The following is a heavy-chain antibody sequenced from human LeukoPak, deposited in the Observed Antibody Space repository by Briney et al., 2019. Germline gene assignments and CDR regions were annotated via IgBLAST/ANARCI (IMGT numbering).Heavy chain of an antibody. CDR3: ARDPDGSFLDY. CDR2: IFTTGST. V-gene: IGHV4-61*09. D-gene: IGHD1-26*01. Sequence: SQTLSLTCSVSGGSTNGGSYYWSWIRQPAGKPLEWIGHIFTTGSTSYNPSLRTRVTISEDSSKDQFSLNLKSVTAADTAVYYCARDPDGSFLDYWGQGTLVIVSS. J-gene: IGHJ4*02. CDR1: GGSTNGGSYY.